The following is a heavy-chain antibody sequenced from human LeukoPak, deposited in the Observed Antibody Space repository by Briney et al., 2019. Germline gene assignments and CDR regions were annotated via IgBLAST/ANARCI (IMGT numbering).Heavy chain of an antibody. V-gene: IGHV5-51*01. CDR2: IFPGDSDT. Sequence: GESLKISCKGYGDRFTSYWVAWVPQMPGKGLEWMGIIFPGDSDTRYSPSIQGQVTISVDRSISTAYLQWSSLKASDTAIYYCARRPLHSQNWVAPWGQGTLVTVSS. CDR3: ARRPLHSQNWVAP. CDR1: GDRFTSYW. J-gene: IGHJ5*02.